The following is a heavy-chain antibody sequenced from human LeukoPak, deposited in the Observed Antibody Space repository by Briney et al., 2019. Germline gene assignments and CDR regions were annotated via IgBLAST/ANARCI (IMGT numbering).Heavy chain of an antibody. V-gene: IGHV3-23*01. J-gene: IGHJ4*02. CDR1: GLILSSYG. CDR3: AKGRQYQLLTKPFDY. Sequence: PGGSLRLSCAASGLILSSYGIHWVRQAPGKGLEWVSSISGRGVGTFYADSVKGRFTISRDNSKNTLYLQMNSLRADDTAVYYCAKGRQYQLLTKPFDYWGQGTLVTVSS. CDR2: ISGRGVGT. D-gene: IGHD2-2*01.